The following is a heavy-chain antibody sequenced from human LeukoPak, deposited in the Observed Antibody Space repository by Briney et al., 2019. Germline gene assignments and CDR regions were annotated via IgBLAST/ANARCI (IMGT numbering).Heavy chain of an antibody. Sequence: EVSLRLSCAASEFTFSNYVLHWVRQAPGKGLQWVAVISYDGNTIHYADSVKGRFIISRDTSKNTLYLQMNSLRAEDTAIYYCARSGGLQKFDYWGQGTLVTVSS. D-gene: IGHD4-11*01. V-gene: IGHV3-30-3*01. CDR2: ISYDGNTI. CDR3: ARSGGLQKFDY. J-gene: IGHJ4*02. CDR1: EFTFSNYV.